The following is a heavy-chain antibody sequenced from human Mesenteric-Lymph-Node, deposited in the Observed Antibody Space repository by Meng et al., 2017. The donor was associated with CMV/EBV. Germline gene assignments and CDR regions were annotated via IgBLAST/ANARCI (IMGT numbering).Heavy chain of an antibody. V-gene: IGHV1-69*10. J-gene: IGHJ4*02. CDR1: GGTFSSYA. D-gene: IGHD1-7*01. CDR2: IIPILGIA. Sequence: SVKVSCKASGGTFSSYAISWVRQAPGQGLEWMGGIIPILGIANYAQKFQGRVTITADKSTSTAYMELSSLRSEDTAVYYCVRIYNWNYAIDYWGQGTLVTVSS. CDR3: VRIYNWNYAIDY.